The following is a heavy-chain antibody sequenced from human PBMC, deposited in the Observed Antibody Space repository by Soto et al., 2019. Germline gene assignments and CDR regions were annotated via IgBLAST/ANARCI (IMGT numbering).Heavy chain of an antibody. V-gene: IGHV3-23*01. J-gene: IGHJ3*02. CDR3: AKDRGIVVDDAFDI. Sequence: GGSLRLSCAASGFTFSSYAMRWVRQAPGKGLEWVSGISGSGGSTYYADSVKGRRFTISRDNSKNTVYLQMNSLRAEDTAVYYCAKDRGIVVDDAFDIWGQGTMVTVSS. D-gene: IGHD2-2*01. CDR2: ISGSGGST. CDR1: GFTFSSYA.